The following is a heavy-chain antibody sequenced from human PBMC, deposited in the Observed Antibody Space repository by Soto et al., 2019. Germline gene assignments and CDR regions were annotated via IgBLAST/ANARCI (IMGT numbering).Heavy chain of an antibody. J-gene: IGHJ6*02. V-gene: IGHV3-7*01. CDR3: ARDMVRGVMAYYYYGMDV. Sequence: GGSLRLSCAASGFTFSSYWMSWVRQAPGKGLEWVANIKQDGSEKYYVDSVKGRFTISRDNAKNSLYLQMNSLRAEDTAVYYCARDMVRGVMAYYYYGMDVWGQGTKVTVSS. CDR1: GFTFSSYW. D-gene: IGHD3-10*01. CDR2: IKQDGSEK.